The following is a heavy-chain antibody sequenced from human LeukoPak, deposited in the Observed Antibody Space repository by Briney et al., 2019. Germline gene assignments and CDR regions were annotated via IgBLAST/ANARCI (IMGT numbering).Heavy chain of an antibody. Sequence: SETLSLTCTVSGGSISSSSYYWGWIRQPPGKGLEWIGSIYYSGSTYYNPSLKSRVTISVDTSKNQFSLKLSSVTAADTAVYYCARGIGQLVDYWGQGTLVTVSS. J-gene: IGHJ4*02. CDR1: GGSISSSSYY. CDR2: IYYSGST. V-gene: IGHV4-39*07. D-gene: IGHD6-13*01. CDR3: ARGIGQLVDY.